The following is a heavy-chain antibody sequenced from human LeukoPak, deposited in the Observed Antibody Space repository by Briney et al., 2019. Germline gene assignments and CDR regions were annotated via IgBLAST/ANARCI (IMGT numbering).Heavy chain of an antibody. CDR2: IIGVVART. V-gene: IGHV3-23*01. J-gene: IGHJ4*02. D-gene: IGHD1-26*01. CDR3: AKDRMRVGATFVFDY. CDR1: GFTFSSYA. Sequence: PGGSLRLACAASGFTFSSYAISWVRQAPGELLEWVSAIIGVVARTFYADSVKGRFTISRDNSKNTLYLQMNSLRAEDTDVYYCAKDRMRVGATFVFDYWGQGTLVTVSS.